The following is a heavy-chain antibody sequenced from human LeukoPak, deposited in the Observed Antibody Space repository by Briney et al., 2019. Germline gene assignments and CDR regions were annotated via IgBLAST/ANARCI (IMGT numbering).Heavy chain of an antibody. D-gene: IGHD3-9*01. CDR1: GFTFSSYA. CDR3: ASSTYHDILSPDY. V-gene: IGHV3-30*01. J-gene: IGHJ4*02. Sequence: GGSLRLSCAASGFTFSSYAMHWVRQAPGKGLEWVAVISYDGSNKYYADSVKGRFTIPRDNSKNTLYLQMNSLRAEDTAVYYCASSTYHDILSPDYWGQGTLVTVSS. CDR2: ISYDGSNK.